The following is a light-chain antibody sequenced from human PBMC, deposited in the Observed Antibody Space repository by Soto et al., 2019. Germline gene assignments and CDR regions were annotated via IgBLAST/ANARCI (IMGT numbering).Light chain of an antibody. J-gene: IGLJ3*02. Sequence: QSALTQPASVSGSPGQSITISCTETTSDIGDYNYVSWYQQHPGKAPKLIIYEVSNRPSGVSNRFSGSKSGNTASLTISGLQAEDEADYYCAAWDDSLKVFGGGTKLTVL. V-gene: IGLV2-14*01. CDR3: AAWDDSLKV. CDR2: EVS. CDR1: TSDIGDYNY.